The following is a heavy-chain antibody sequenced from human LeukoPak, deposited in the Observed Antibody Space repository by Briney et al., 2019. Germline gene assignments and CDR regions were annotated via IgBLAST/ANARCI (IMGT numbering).Heavy chain of an antibody. Sequence: ASVKVSCKASGGTFSSYAISWVRQAPGQGLEWMGYISGYNGKTMYGQKFQGRVTMTEDTSTDTAYMELSSLRSEDTAVYYCATDALVVVNGGFDYWGQGTLVTVSS. CDR3: ATDALVVVNGGFDY. CDR2: ISGYNGKT. V-gene: IGHV1-18*01. D-gene: IGHD2-15*01. J-gene: IGHJ4*02. CDR1: GGTFSSYA.